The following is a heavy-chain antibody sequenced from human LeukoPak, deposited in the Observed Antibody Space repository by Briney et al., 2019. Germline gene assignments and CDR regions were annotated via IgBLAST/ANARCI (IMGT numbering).Heavy chain of an antibody. Sequence: SVKVSCKASGGTFSSYAISWVRQAPGQGLEWMGGIIPIFGTANYAQKFQGRVTITTDESTSTAYLELSSLRSEDTAVYYCARSRQYDFWSGYEGEDNWFDPWGQGTLVTVSS. CDR3: ARSRQYDFWSGYEGEDNWFDP. V-gene: IGHV1-69*05. CDR2: IIPIFGTA. D-gene: IGHD3-3*01. J-gene: IGHJ5*02. CDR1: GGTFSSYA.